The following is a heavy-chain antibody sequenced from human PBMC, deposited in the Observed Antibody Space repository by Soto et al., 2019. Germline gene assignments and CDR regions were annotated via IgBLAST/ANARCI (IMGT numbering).Heavy chain of an antibody. D-gene: IGHD2-15*01. J-gene: IGHJ4*02. V-gene: IGHV3-33*01. CDR2: IRFDGTNI. Sequence: QVHLVESGGGVVQPGGSLRLSCAVPGLLFSGYGMHWVRQAPGKGLEWVAIIRFDGTNIEYADSVRGRFTISRDNSKKMVYLQMNSLRVEDTAVYYCARDGIGGPVFYGYFDYCGQGTLVTVSS. CDR1: GLLFSGYG. CDR3: ARDGIGGPVFYGYFDY.